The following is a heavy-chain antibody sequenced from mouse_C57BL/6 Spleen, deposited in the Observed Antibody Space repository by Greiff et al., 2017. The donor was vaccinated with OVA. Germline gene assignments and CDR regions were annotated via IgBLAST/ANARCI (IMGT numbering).Heavy chain of an antibody. CDR2: ISSGSSTI. CDR3: ARHYYYFYPMDY. D-gene: IGHD1-1*01. V-gene: IGHV5-17*01. Sequence: EVQVVESGGDLVKPGGSLKLSCAASGFTFSDYGMHWVRQAPEKGLEWVAYISSGSSTIYYADKVKGRFTISRDNAKNTLFLQMTSLRSEDTAMYYCARHYYYFYPMDYWGQGTAVTVSS. J-gene: IGHJ4*01. CDR1: GFTFSDYG.